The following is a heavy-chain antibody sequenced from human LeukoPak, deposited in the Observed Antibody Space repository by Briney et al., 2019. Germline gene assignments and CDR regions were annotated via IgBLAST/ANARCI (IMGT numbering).Heavy chain of an antibody. D-gene: IGHD3-10*01. CDR2: ISGPGHMT. J-gene: IGHJ4*02. CDR1: GFTFSGYA. V-gene: IGHV3-23*01. Sequence: PGGSLRLSCAASGFTFSGYAMSWVRQPPGKGLEWVSAISGPGHMTFYAASVEGRFTISKDISKSTLFLEMNSLRTEDTAVYFCAKGILTKTHVHSCDPFDSWGQGTRVTVSS. CDR3: AKGILTKTHVHSCDPFDS.